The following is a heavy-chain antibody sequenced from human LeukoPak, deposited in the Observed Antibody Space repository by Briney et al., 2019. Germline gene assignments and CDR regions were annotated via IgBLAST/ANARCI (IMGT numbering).Heavy chain of an antibody. CDR1: GGSISSYY. CDR3: ARGGNWNYGRRNWFDP. D-gene: IGHD1-7*01. J-gene: IGHJ5*02. V-gene: IGHV4-4*07. CDR2: IYTSGST. Sequence: PSETLSLTCTVSGGSISSYYWSWIRQPAGKGLEWIGRIYTSGSTNYNPSLKSRVTISVDTSKNQISLKLSSVTAADTAVYYCARGGNWNYGRRNWFDPWGQGTLVTVSS.